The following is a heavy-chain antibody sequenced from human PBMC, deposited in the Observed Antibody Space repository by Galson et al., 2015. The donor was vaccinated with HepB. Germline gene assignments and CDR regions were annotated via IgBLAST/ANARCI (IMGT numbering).Heavy chain of an antibody. CDR3: AREQAGSGWSGAFDY. Sequence: SLRLSCAASGFIFSGFSMHWVRQAPGKGLEWVAVILDDGSEKFYSDHVKGRFTISRDNSKNTVSLQMNSLSSEDTAVYYCAREQAGSGWSGAFDYWGQGTWVTVSS. D-gene: IGHD6-19*01. J-gene: IGHJ4*02. V-gene: IGHV3-30-3*01. CDR1: GFIFSGFS. CDR2: ILDDGSEK.